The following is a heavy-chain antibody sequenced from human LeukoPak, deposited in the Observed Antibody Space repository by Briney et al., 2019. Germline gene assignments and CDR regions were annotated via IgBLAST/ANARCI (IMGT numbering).Heavy chain of an antibody. Sequence: GGSLRLSCAASGFTFSSYGMHWVRQAPGKGLEWVAVISYDGSNKYYADSVKGRFTISRDNSKNTLYLQMNSLRAEDTAVYYCAKGSERYYYDSSGHYHNPQAEYFQHWGQGTLVTVSS. D-gene: IGHD3-22*01. CDR1: GFTFSSYG. CDR2: ISYDGSNK. CDR3: AKGSERYYYDSSGHYHNPQAEYFQH. J-gene: IGHJ1*01. V-gene: IGHV3-30*18.